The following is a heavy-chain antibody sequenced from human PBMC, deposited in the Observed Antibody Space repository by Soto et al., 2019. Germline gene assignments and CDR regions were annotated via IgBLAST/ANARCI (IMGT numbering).Heavy chain of an antibody. CDR2: INPSGGST. V-gene: IGHV1-46*01. Sequence: QVQLVQSGAEVKKPGASVKVSCKASGYTFTSYYMHWVRQAPGQGLEWMGIINPSGGSTSYAQRFQGIVTRTRDTSTSTVDMELSSRRSEDTAVYYCARDPPLGQQLEWGFDTWGQGTLVTVSS. CDR3: ARDPPLGQQLEWGFDT. J-gene: IGHJ5*02. CDR1: GYTFTSYY. D-gene: IGHD6-13*01.